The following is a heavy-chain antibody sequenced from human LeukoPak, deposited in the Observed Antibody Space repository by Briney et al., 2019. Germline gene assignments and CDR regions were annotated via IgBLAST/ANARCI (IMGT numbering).Heavy chain of an antibody. CDR1: GGSMSSSGYY. CDR2: IYYSGST. D-gene: IGHD6-13*01. J-gene: IGHJ4*02. V-gene: IGHV4-39*07. CDR3: ARASSSWSYYFDS. Sequence: PSETLSLTCTVSGGSMSSSGYYWGWSRQPPGKWLEWIGSIYYSGSTYYNPSLKSRVTISVDTSKNQFSLKLSSVTAADTAVYYCARASSSWSYYFDSWGQGPLVTVSS.